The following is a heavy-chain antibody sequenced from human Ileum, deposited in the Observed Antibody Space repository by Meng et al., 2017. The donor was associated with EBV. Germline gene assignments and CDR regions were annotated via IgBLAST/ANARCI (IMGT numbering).Heavy chain of an antibody. CDR1: GGDISSSYW. CDR3: ATQESRDGHNPY. V-gene: IGHV4-4*02. D-gene: IGHD5-24*01. CDR2: MYHSGTT. Sequence: QLQESCPGLVKTSGSLSLTCVVSGGDISSSYWCTWVRQSPGKGLEWIGEMYHSGTTNYNPSLKSRVTISMGKSNNQLSLKLNSVTAEDTAVYYCATQESRDGHNPYWGQGTLVTVA. J-gene: IGHJ4*02.